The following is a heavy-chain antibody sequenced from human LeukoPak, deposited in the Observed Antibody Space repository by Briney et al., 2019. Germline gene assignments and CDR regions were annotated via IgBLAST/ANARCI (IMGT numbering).Heavy chain of an antibody. D-gene: IGHD1-1*01. CDR1: AFTFSGYS. J-gene: IGHJ3*02. Sequence: KPGRSLRLSCVVSAFTFSGYSMHWVRQAPGKGREWVAFISHDGSNKYCADSLKGRFTISRDNSKNTLFLQMNSLRPEDTAVYYCARVGYDYNWYDAFDIWGQGTMVTVSS. CDR3: ARVGYDYNWYDAFDI. V-gene: IGHV3-30*04. CDR2: ISHDGSNK.